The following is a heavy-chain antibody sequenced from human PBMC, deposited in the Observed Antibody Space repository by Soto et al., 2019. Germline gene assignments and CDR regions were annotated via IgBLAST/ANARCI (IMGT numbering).Heavy chain of an antibody. J-gene: IGHJ4*02. V-gene: IGHV3-23*01. CDR2: VSGGSGTT. Sequence: EVQLLESGGGLVQPGGSLRLSCEVSGVRYSTYGVTWVRQAPGKGLEWVSGVSGGSGTTHYKDSVRGRFTVTGDNSKNTVYLEMNSLRLEDTAVYYCTRWNGYADYWGQGTLVTVSS. CDR1: GVRYSTYG. CDR3: TRWNGYADY. D-gene: IGHD1-1*01.